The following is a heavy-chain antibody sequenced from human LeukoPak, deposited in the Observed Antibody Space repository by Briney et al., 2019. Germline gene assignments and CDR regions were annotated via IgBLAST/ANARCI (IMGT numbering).Heavy chain of an antibody. J-gene: IGHJ4*02. D-gene: IGHD3-22*01. CDR1: GFTFSSYS. V-gene: IGHV3-21*01. CDR3: ARALDYYDSSGYNY. Sequence: PGGSLRLSCAASGFTFSSYSMNWVRQAPGKWLEWVPSISSSSSYIYYADSVKGRFTISRDNAKNSLYLQTNSLRAEDTAVYYCARALDYYDSSGYNYWGQGTLVTVSS. CDR2: ISSSSSYI.